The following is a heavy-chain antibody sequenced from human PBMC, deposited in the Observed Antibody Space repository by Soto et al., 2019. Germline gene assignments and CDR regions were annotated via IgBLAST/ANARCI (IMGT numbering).Heavy chain of an antibody. CDR2: ISYDGSKK. J-gene: IGHJ4*02. CDR3: ARSGDDYGDHHDY. D-gene: IGHD4-17*01. Sequence: QVQLVESGGGVVQPGRSLRLSCAASGFTFSSYAMHWVREAPGKGLEWVAVISYDGSKKYYADSVKGRFTISRDNSRNTLYLPMNSLRAEDTAVYYCARSGDDYGDHHDYWGQGTLVTVSS. CDR1: GFTFSSYA. V-gene: IGHV3-30-3*01.